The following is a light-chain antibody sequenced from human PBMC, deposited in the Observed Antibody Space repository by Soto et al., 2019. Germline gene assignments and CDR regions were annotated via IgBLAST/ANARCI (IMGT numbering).Light chain of an antibody. CDR1: QGVGSH. CDR3: QQNHRAPLT. V-gene: IGKV1-39*01. J-gene: IGKJ4*01. CDR2: GAS. Sequence: EIQMTQSPSSVSSLIGDRVTITCRASQGVGSHVNWYQQKPGKAPNLLIHGASNLQSGVPSTFSGSGSGTDFTLTISSLQPEDFATYYCQQNHRAPLTFGGGTKVEIK.